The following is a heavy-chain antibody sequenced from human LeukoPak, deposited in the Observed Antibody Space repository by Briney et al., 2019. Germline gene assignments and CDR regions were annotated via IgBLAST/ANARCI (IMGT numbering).Heavy chain of an antibody. J-gene: IGHJ4*02. V-gene: IGHV1-46*01. CDR3: ARDDRVMGDY. D-gene: IGHD2-21*01. CDR2: INPSGGST. CDR1: GYTFTIYY. Sequence: ASVTVSCTASGYTFTIYYMHWVRQAPGQGLEWMGIINPSGGSTSYAQKFQGRVTMTRDTSTSTVYMELSSLRSEDTAVYYCARDDRVMGDYWGQGTLVTVSS.